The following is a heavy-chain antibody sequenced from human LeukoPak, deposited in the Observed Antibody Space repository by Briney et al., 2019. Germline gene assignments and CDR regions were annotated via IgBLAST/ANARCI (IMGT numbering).Heavy chain of an antibody. V-gene: IGHV1-8*01. J-gene: IGHJ5*02. CDR3: ARTMVRGVIIKGVWFEP. D-gene: IGHD3-10*01. Sequence: ASVKVSCKASGYTFTSYDINWVRQPTGQGRDWMGWMNPNWGKPGYAQKFQDRVTITRNTSISTAYMELSSLRSEDTAVYYRARTMVRGVIIKGVWFEPGGQGTRVTVGS. CDR2: MNPNWGKP. CDR1: GYTFTSYD.